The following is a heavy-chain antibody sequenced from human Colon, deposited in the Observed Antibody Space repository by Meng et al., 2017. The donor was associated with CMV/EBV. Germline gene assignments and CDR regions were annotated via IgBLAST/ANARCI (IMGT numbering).Heavy chain of an antibody. CDR1: GFTFSSYW. D-gene: IGHD4-17*01. Sequence: ETLSLTCAASGFTFSSYWMSWVRQAPGKGLEWVANIKQDGSEKYYVDSVKGRFTISRDNAKNSLYLQMNSLRAEDTAVYYCARETYYGDYGDFDYWGQGTLVTVSS. J-gene: IGHJ4*02. CDR2: IKQDGSEK. CDR3: ARETYYGDYGDFDY. V-gene: IGHV3-7*01.